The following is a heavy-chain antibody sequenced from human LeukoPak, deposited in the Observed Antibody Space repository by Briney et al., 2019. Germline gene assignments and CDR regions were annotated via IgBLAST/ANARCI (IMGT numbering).Heavy chain of an antibody. Sequence: SETLSLTCTVSGGSLSRYYWCWLRQPAGTGLGWIGRIYTSGSTNYNPSLKSRVTMSVDTSNNQLSLTLSSVTAADTAVYYWARVLDRYFAYWGQGTLVTVSS. D-gene: IGHD1-1*01. CDR1: GGSLSRYY. CDR3: ARVLDRYFAY. J-gene: IGHJ4*02. V-gene: IGHV4-4*07. CDR2: IYTSGST.